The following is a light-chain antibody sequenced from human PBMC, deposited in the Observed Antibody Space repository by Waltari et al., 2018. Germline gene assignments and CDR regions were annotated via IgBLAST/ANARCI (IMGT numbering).Light chain of an antibody. V-gene: IGKV3-15*01. J-gene: IGKJ2*01. CDR3: QRYSNWPPEYT. CDR1: QSVGSN. Sequence: EIVVTQSPATLSVSPGERATLSCRASQSVGSNLAWYQQKPGQAPRLLTYGASTRAPGIPARFSGSGSGIEFTLTISSLQSEDFAVYYCQRYSNWPPEYTFGQGTKLEIK. CDR2: GAS.